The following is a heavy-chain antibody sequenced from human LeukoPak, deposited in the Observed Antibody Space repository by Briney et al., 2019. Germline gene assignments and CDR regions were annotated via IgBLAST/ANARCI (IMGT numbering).Heavy chain of an antibody. CDR3: ARHYGGYDWFDY. CDR1: GGSISTIPLY. V-gene: IGHV4-39*01. Sequence: SETLSLTCTVSGGSISTIPLYWGWIRQPPGKGLEWIGSIFDTGSTYDNPSLKSRVTISVDTSRNQFSLKLTSVTAADTAVYYCARHYGGYDWFDYWGQGILVTVSS. D-gene: IGHD5-12*01. CDR2: IFDTGST. J-gene: IGHJ4*02.